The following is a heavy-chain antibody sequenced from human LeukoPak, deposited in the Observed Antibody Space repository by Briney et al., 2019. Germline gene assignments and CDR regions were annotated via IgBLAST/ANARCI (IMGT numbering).Heavy chain of an antibody. D-gene: IGHD4-11*01. CDR3: AREVTVLNWFDP. J-gene: IGHJ5*02. CDR2: IYYSGST. Sequence: KPSETLSLTCAVYGGSFSGYYWSWIRQPPGRGLEWIGYIYYSGSTYYNPSLKSRVTISVDTSKNQFSLKLSSVTAADTAVYYCAREVTVLNWFDPWGQGTLVTVSS. V-gene: IGHV4-30-4*01. CDR1: GGSFSGYY.